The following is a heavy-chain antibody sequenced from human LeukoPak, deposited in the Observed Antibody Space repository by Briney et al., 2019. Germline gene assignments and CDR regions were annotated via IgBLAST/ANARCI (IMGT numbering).Heavy chain of an antibody. V-gene: IGHV1-2*02. J-gene: IGHJ4*02. Sequence: ASVKVSCKASGYTFTSYGISWVRQAPGQGLEWMGWINPNSGGTNYAQKFQGRVTMTRDTSISTAYLELSRLTADDTAVYFCARARSDSSTYYFAYWGPGTLVTVSS. CDR3: ARARSDSSTYYFAY. D-gene: IGHD6-13*01. CDR2: INPNSGGT. CDR1: GYTFTSYG.